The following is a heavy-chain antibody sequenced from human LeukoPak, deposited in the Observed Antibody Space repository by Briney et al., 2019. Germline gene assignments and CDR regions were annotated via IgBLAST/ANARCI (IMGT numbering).Heavy chain of an antibody. J-gene: IGHJ4*02. Sequence: PGGSLRLSCAASGFTFSSYGMSWVRQAPGKGLEWVSAISGSGGSTYYADSVKGRFTISRDNSKNTLYLQMNSLRVEDTAVYYCAKGLVDGGDYYFDYWGQGTLVTVSS. CDR2: ISGSGGST. CDR3: AKGLVDGGDYYFDY. D-gene: IGHD2-21*02. V-gene: IGHV3-23*01. CDR1: GFTFSSYG.